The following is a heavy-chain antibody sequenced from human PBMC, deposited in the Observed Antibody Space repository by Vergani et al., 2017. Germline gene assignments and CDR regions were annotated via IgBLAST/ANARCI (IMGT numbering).Heavy chain of an antibody. J-gene: IGHJ4*02. V-gene: IGHV5-51*01. Sequence: EVQLVQSGAEVKKPGESLKISCKGSGYSFTSYWIGWVRQMPGKGLEWMGIIYPGDSDTRYSPSFQGQVTISADKSISTAYLQWSSLTASDTAVYYCARDQVVAAAGTLGLIDYWGQGTLVTVSS. CDR2: IYPGDSDT. CDR1: GYSFTSYW. CDR3: ARDQVVAAAGTLGLIDY. D-gene: IGHD6-13*01.